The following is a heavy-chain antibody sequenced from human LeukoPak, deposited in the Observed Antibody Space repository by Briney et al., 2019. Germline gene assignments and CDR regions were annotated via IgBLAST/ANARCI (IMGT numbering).Heavy chain of an antibody. Sequence: GGSLRLSCSASGFTFSSYAMHWVRQAPGKGLQYVSSITSNGDTTCYADSVKGRFTISRDNSKNTLYLQMSSLRSEDTAVYYCLRDRVGVSEYWGQGSLVTVSS. D-gene: IGHD3-16*01. CDR1: GFTFSSYA. V-gene: IGHV3-64D*09. CDR3: LRDRVGVSEY. CDR2: ITSNGDTT. J-gene: IGHJ4*02.